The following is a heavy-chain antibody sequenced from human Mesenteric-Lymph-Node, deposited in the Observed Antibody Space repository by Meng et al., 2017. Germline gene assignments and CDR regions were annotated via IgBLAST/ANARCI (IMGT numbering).Heavy chain of an antibody. V-gene: IGHV3-15*01. D-gene: IGHD2-21*02. Sequence: GGSLRLSCTTSGLTFSKNWMNWVRQAPGQGLEWVGRIKSKSDGGTADYAAPVQGRFFISREDSKDTLYLQMNSLRTDDTGIYYCVTGGDDYWGQGSLVTVSS. J-gene: IGHJ4*02. CDR3: VTGGDDY. CDR2: IKSKSDGGTA. CDR1: GLTFSKNW.